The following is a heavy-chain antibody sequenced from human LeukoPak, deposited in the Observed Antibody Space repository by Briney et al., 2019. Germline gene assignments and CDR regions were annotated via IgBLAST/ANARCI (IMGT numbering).Heavy chain of an antibody. D-gene: IGHD3-22*01. CDR2: VYSGGST. CDR1: GFTVSSNY. V-gene: IGHV3-53*01. J-gene: IGHJ4*02. Sequence: PGRSLRLSCAASGFTVSSNYMSWVRQAPGKGLEWVSVVYSGGSTYYADSVKGRFTISRDNSKNTLYLQMNSLRAEDTAVYYCARGSYYDSSLFDYWGQGTLVTVSS. CDR3: ARGSYYDSSLFDY.